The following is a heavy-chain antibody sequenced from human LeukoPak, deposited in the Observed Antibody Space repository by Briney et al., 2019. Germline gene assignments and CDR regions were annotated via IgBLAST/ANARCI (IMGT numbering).Heavy chain of an antibody. CDR3: ARDNSIADRGWWFDP. Sequence: AASVKVSCKASGYTFTSYGISWVRQAPGQGLEWMGWISAYNGNTNYAQKLQGRVTMTTDTSTSTAYMELRSLRSEDTAVYYCARDNSIADRGWWFDPWGQGTLVTVSS. CDR2: ISAYNGNT. V-gene: IGHV1-18*01. CDR1: GYTFTSYG. D-gene: IGHD4-23*01. J-gene: IGHJ5*02.